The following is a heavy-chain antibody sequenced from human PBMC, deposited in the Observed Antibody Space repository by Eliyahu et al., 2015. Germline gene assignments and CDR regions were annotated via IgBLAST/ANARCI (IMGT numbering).Heavy chain of an antibody. CDR2: ISYDGSNK. J-gene: IGHJ3*02. V-gene: IGHV3-30*03. CDR3: ARPENVDTAMVINDAFDI. Sequence: TFSSYGMHWVRQAPGKGLEWVAVISYDGSNKYYADSVKGRFTISRDNSKNTLYLQMNSLRAEDTAVYYCARPENVDTAMVINDAFDIWGQGTMVTVSS. CDR1: TFSSYG. D-gene: IGHD5-18*01.